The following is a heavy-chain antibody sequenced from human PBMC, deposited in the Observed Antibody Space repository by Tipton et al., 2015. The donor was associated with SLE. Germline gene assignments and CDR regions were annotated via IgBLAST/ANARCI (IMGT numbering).Heavy chain of an antibody. V-gene: IGHV4-59*01. CDR2: ISYSGST. CDR3: ARDGYSYPFDY. Sequence: TLSLTCTVSGGSISDYYRGWIRQPPGKGLEWIGYISYSGSTNYNPSLKSRVTISVDTSKNQFSLKLTSVTAADTAVYYCARDGYSYPFDYWGQGTLVTVSS. D-gene: IGHD5-18*01. J-gene: IGHJ4*02. CDR1: GGSISDYY.